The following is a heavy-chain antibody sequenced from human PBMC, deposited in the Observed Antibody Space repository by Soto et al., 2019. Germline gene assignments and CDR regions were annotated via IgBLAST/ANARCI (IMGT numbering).Heavy chain of an antibody. CDR3: ARTACSGGSCYPRYNWLAL. D-gene: IGHD2-15*01. CDR2: IYYSGSI. CDR1: GGSISSYY. J-gene: IGHJ5*02. V-gene: IGHV4-59*01. Sequence: PSETLSLTCTVSGGSISSYYWSWIRQPPGKGLEWIGYIYYSGSINYNPSLKSRVTISVDTSKNQFSLKLSSVTAADTAVYYCARTACSGGSCYPRYNWLALWGQGTLVPGSS.